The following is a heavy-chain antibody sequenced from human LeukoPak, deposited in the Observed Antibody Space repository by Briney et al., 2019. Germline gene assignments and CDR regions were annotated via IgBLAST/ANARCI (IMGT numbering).Heavy chain of an antibody. CDR3: ARDNTNSSVFDY. CDR2: INPSGTTT. Sequence: ASVKVSCKASGYTFTSYYIHWVRQAPGQGLEWMGIINPSGTTTSYAQKFQGRVTMTRDMSTSTVYMELSSLRSEDTAVYYCARDNTNSSVFDYWGQGTLVTVSS. J-gene: IGHJ4*02. CDR1: GYTFTSYY. V-gene: IGHV1-46*01. D-gene: IGHD4-23*01.